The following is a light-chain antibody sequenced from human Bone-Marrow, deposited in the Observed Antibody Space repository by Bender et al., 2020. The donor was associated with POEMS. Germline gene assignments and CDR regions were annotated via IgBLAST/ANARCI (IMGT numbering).Light chain of an antibody. CDR3: SSYTSSSTWV. V-gene: IGLV2-14*01. CDR2: DVS. CDR1: SSDVGGYNY. J-gene: IGLJ3*02. Sequence: QSALTQPPSASGSPGQSVTISCTGSSSDVGGYNYVSWYQKKPGKAPKLMIFDVSNRPSGVSNRFSGSKSGNTASLTISGLQAEDEADYYCSSYTSSSTWVVGGGTKVTVL.